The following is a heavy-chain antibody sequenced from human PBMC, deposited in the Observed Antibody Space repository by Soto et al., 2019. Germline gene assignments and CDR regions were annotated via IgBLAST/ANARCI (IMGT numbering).Heavy chain of an antibody. CDR2: IYYSGST. Sequence: SETLSLTCTVSGGSISSYYWSWIRQPPGKGLEWIGYIYYSGSTNYNPSLKSRVTISVDTSKNQFSLKLSSVTAADTAVYYCARRKYSSSSTGYYYYYMDVWGKGTTVTVSS. J-gene: IGHJ6*03. V-gene: IGHV4-59*08. CDR1: GGSISSYY. CDR3: ARRKYSSSSTGYYYYYMDV. D-gene: IGHD6-6*01.